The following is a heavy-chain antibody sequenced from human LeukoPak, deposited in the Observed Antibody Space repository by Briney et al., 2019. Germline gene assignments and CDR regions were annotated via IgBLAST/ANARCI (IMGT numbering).Heavy chain of an antibody. J-gene: IGHJ4*02. CDR1: GLTFSSYA. CDR3: AKDNYDFWSGYYSDY. Sequence: GGSLRLSCAASGLTFSSYAMSWVRQAPGKGLEWVSAISGSGGSTYYADSVKGRFTISRDNSKNTLYLQMNSLRAEDTAVYYCAKDNYDFWSGYYSDYWGQGTLVTVSS. CDR2: ISGSGGST. V-gene: IGHV3-23*01. D-gene: IGHD3-3*01.